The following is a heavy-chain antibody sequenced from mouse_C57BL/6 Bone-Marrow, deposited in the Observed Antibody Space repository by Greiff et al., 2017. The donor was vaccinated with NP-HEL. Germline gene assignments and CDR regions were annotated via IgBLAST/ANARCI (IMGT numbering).Heavy chain of an antibody. Sequence: QVQLQQSGPELVKPGASVKISCKASGYAFSSSWMNWVKQRPGKGLEWIGRIYPGDGDTNYNGKFKGRATLTADKSSSTAYMQLSRLTSEDSAVYFCARKGGYYDGSSLYYAMDYWGQGTSVTVSS. V-gene: IGHV1-82*01. CDR1: GYAFSSSW. CDR2: IYPGDGDT. CDR3: ARKGGYYDGSSLYYAMDY. J-gene: IGHJ4*01. D-gene: IGHD1-1*01.